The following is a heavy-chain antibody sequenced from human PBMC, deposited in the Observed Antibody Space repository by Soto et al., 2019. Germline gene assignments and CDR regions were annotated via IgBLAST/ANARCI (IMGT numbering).Heavy chain of an antibody. CDR2: ISGSGGST. V-gene: IGHV3-23*01. CDR3: AKDAGRYSGYDLDY. J-gene: IGHJ4*02. CDR1: GFTFSIYA. Sequence: EVQVSESGGGLVQPGGSLRLSCAASGFTFSIYAMSWVRQAPGKGLEWVSGISGSGGSTYYADSVKGRFTISRDNSNNTLYLQMSSLRAEDTAVYYCAKDAGRYSGYDLDYWGQGTLVTVSS. D-gene: IGHD5-12*01.